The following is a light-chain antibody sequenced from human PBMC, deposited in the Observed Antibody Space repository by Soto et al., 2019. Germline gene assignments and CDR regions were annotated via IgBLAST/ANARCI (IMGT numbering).Light chain of an antibody. CDR1: QSVSTY. CDR3: QEGSTLLT. J-gene: IGKJ4*01. Sequence: DIQMTQSPSSLSTSVGDGVTITCRTSQSVSTYLNWYQQRPGKAPKLLIYGASSLQSGVPSRFSGSGSGTHFTLTISSLQPEDFATYYCQEGSTLLTFGGGTKVEIK. CDR2: GAS. V-gene: IGKV1-39*01.